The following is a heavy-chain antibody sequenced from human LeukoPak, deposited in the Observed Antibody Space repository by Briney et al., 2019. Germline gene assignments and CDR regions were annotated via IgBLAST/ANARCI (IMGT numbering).Heavy chain of an antibody. J-gene: IGHJ4*02. CDR2: INTNTGNP. CDR3: ARDLSSWPFFY. V-gene: IGHV7-4-1*02. CDR1: GGTFSSYA. Sequence: ASVKVSCKAPGGTFSSYAISWVRQAPGQGLEWMGWINTNTGNPTYAQGFTGRFVFSLDTSVSTAYLQISSLKAEDTAVYYCARDLSSWPFFYWGQGTLVTVSS. D-gene: IGHD6-13*01.